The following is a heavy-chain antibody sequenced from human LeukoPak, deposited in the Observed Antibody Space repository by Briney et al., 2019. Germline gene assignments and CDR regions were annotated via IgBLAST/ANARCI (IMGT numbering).Heavy chain of an antibody. J-gene: IGHJ5*02. CDR3: ARDFYDFWSHLFP. CDR2: IYTSGTT. D-gene: IGHD3-3*01. CDR1: GGSISGYY. Sequence: PSETLSLTCTVSGGSISGYYWSWIRQPAGKGLEWIGRIYTSGTTNYNPSLKGRVTMSVDTSKNQFSLNLTSVTAADSAVYYCARDFYDFWSHLFPWGQGTLVTVSS. V-gene: IGHV4-4*07.